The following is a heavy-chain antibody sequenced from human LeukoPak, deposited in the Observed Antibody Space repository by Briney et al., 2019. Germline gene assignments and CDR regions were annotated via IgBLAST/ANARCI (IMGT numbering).Heavy chain of an antibody. J-gene: IGHJ1*01. CDR1: GGSISSYY. CDR3: ASRGGWSQYFQH. V-gene: IGHV4-59*01. D-gene: IGHD6-19*01. Sequence: PSETLSLTCTVSGGSISSYYWSWIRQPPGKGLEWIGYIYYSGSTNYNPSLKSRVTISVDTSKNQFSLKLSSVTAADTAVYYCASRGGWSQYFQHWGQGTLVTVSS. CDR2: IYYSGST.